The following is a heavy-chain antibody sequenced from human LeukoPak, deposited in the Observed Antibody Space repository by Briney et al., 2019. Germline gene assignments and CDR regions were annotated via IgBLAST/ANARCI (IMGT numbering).Heavy chain of an antibody. V-gene: IGHV4-30-2*01. Sequence: SETLSLTCTVSGGSISSGGYYWSWIRQPPGKGLEWIGYIYHRGSTYYNPSLKSRVTISVDRSKNQFSLKLSSVTAADTAVYYCARGPRITMVRGVSRRSASFDYWGQGTLVTVSS. D-gene: IGHD3-10*01. CDR1: GGSISSGGYY. J-gene: IGHJ4*02. CDR3: ARGPRITMVRGVSRRSASFDY. CDR2: IYHRGST.